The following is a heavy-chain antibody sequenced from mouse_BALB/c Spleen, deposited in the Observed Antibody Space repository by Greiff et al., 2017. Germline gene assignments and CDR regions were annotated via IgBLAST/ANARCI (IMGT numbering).Heavy chain of an antibody. CDR2: INPSNGGT. D-gene: IGHD2-10*01. V-gene: IGHV1S81*02. Sequence: QVQLQQPGAELVKPGASVKLSCKASGYTFTSYYMYWVKQRPGQGLEWIGGINPSNGGTNFNEKFKSKATLTVDKSSSTAYMQLSSLTSEDSAVYYCTRSSYGNLDYWGQGTTLTVTS. J-gene: IGHJ2*01. CDR1: GYTFTSYY. CDR3: TRSSYGNLDY.